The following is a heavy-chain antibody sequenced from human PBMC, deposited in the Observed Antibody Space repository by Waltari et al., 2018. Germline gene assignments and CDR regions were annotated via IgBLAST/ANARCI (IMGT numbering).Heavy chain of an antibody. CDR1: RYSFATYW. CDR3: VRNGDYVGDIDY. V-gene: IGHV5-51*01. J-gene: IGHJ4*02. CDR2: IYPSDSAT. Sequence: EVQLVQSGAEVKKPGESLKISCKGFRYSFATYWIGWVRQMPGKGLEWMGIIYPSDSATRYSPSFQGQVTMSADKSIKTAYLQWSSLKASDTAIYYCVRNGDYVGDIDYWGQGTLVTVSS. D-gene: IGHD4-17*01.